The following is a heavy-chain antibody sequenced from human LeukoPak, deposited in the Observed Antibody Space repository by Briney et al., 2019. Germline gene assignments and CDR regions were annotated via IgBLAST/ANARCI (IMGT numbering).Heavy chain of an antibody. J-gene: IGHJ4*02. Sequence: EGSLRLSCAASGFTFSSYSMNWVRQAPGKGLEWVSYISSSGSTIYYADSVKGRFTISRDNAKNSLYLQMNSLRAEDTAVYYCARGGPVVPAAMVGPDFDYWGRGTLLTVSS. V-gene: IGHV3-48*04. CDR1: GFTFSSYS. D-gene: IGHD2-2*01. CDR2: ISSSGSTI. CDR3: ARGGPVVPAAMVGPDFDY.